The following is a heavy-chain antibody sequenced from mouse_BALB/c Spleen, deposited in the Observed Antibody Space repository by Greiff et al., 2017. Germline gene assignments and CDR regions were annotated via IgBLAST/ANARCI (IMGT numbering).Heavy chain of an antibody. CDR1: GFAFSSYD. D-gene: IGHD2-14*01. V-gene: IGHV5-12-1*01. CDR2: ISSGGGST. Sequence: EVQRVESGGGLVKPGGSLKLSCAASGFAFSSYDMSWVRQTPEKRLEWVAYISSGGGSTYYPDTVKGRFTISRDNAKNTLYLQMSSLKSEDTAMYYCARHENYRYNYFDYWGQGTTLTVSS. CDR3: ARHENYRYNYFDY. J-gene: IGHJ2*01.